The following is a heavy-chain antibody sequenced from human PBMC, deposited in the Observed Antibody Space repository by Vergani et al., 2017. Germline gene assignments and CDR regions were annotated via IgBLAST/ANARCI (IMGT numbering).Heavy chain of an antibody. D-gene: IGHD3-22*01. Sequence: EVHLVQSGAEVKKPGESLKISCQLSGYSFTNYWIGWVRQMPGKGLEWMGIIHPADSDTRYCPSFQGQVTISVDKSISTAYLQRSSLRAADSAMYYCARLYGRDSSGSKYFDYWGQGTLVTGSS. CDR3: ARLYGRDSSGSKYFDY. V-gene: IGHV5-51*01. J-gene: IGHJ4*02. CDR2: IHPADSDT. CDR1: GYSFTNYW.